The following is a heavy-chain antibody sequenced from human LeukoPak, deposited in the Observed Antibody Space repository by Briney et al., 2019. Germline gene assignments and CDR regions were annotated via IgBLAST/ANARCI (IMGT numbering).Heavy chain of an antibody. CDR3: ARASYDSSGYHRIDS. Sequence: GASVKVSCKPSGYSFTYDYIYWVRQAPAQGLEWMGWINPNSGGTHYAQKFQDRVTMTRDTSISTAYMELSSLTSDDTAVYYCARASYDSSGYHRIDSWGQGTLVTVSS. CDR1: GYSFTYDY. J-gene: IGHJ4*02. D-gene: IGHD3-22*01. CDR2: INPNSGGT. V-gene: IGHV1-2*02.